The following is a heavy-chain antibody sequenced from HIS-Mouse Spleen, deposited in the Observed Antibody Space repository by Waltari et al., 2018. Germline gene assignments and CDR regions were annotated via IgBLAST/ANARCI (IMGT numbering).Heavy chain of an antibody. D-gene: IGHD3-22*01. V-gene: IGHV4-34*01. CDR2: INHSGST. CDR1: GGSFSGYY. Sequence: QVQLQQWGAGLLKPSETLSLTCAVYGGSFSGYYWSWIRQPPGKGLEWIGEINHSGSTNYNPYLKSRVTVSVDTSKNQFSLKLSSVTAADTAVYYCARGQHTYYYDSSGYDYWGQGTLVTVSS. CDR3: ARGQHTYYYDSSGYDY. J-gene: IGHJ4*02.